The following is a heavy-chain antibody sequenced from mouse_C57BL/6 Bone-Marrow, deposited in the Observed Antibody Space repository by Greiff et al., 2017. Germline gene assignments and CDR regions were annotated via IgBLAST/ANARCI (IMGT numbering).Heavy chain of an antibody. CDR3: AREGYGSSPYGYFDV. V-gene: IGHV1-69*01. J-gene: IGHJ1*03. Sequence: QVQLQQPGAELVMPGASVKLSCKASGYTFTSYWMHWVKQRPGQGLEWIGEIDPSDSYTNYNQKFKGKSTLTVDKSSSTAYMQLSSLTSEDSAVYYCAREGYGSSPYGYFDVWDTGTTVTVSS. CDR1: GYTFTSYW. D-gene: IGHD1-1*01. CDR2: IDPSDSYT.